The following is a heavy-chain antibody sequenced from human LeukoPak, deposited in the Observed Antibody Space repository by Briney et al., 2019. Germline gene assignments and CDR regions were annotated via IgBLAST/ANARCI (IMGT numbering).Heavy chain of an antibody. V-gene: IGHV4-4*07. J-gene: IGHJ4*02. CDR1: GASISIYY. CDR3: ATYSGSYAYYVC. CDR2: TYASGTT. D-gene: IGHD1-26*01. Sequence: SETLSLTCTVSGASISIYYWTWMPQPPGKGRVWIGRTYASGTTNYNPSLKSRAAISVATSKNQFSVMHSSMTAEATTVHCCATYSGSYAYYVCWGEGTL.